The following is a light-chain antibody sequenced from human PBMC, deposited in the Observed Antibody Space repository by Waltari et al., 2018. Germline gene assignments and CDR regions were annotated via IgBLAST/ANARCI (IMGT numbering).Light chain of an antibody. Sequence: DIQMTQSPSTLSASVGDRVTITCRASQRVSRWLAWYQQKPGKAPKLLIYQASTLESGVPSMFSDSSSGTQFTLTISSLQPDDVATYYCKLFNSNSWTCGQGTKVEIQ. CDR1: QRVSRW. CDR3: KLFNSNSWT. V-gene: IGKV1-5*03. CDR2: QAS. J-gene: IGKJ1*01.